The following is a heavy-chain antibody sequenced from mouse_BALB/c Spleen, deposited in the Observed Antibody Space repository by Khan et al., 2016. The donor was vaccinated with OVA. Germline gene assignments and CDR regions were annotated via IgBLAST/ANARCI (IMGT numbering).Heavy chain of an antibody. Sequence: QIQLVQSGAELAKPGASVKMSCKASGYTFINYWILWVKQRPGQGLEWIGYINPSTGYTEYNQNFKDKATLTADKSSSTAYMQLSSLTSEDSAVYYCANRSLRCDFDYWGQGTTLTVSS. CDR1: GYTFINYW. J-gene: IGHJ2*01. CDR2: INPSTGYT. CDR3: ANRSLRCDFDY. D-gene: IGHD1-1*01. V-gene: IGHV1-7*01.